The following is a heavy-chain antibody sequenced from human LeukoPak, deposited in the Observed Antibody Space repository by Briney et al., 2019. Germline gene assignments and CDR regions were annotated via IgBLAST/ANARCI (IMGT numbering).Heavy chain of an antibody. Sequence: GGSLRLSCAASGFTFSSYWMHWVRQAPGKGLVWVSRIKSDGSSTTYADSVKGRFTISRDNAKNSLYLQMNSLRAEDTAVYYCAKAAVGYCSGGSCYWDYYYYYMDVWGKGTTVTVSS. CDR1: GFTFSSYW. V-gene: IGHV3-74*01. J-gene: IGHJ6*03. CDR2: IKSDGSST. CDR3: AKAAVGYCSGGSCYWDYYYYYMDV. D-gene: IGHD2-15*01.